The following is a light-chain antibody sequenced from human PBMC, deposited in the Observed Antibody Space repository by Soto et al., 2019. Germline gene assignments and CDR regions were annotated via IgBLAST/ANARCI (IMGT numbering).Light chain of an antibody. Sequence: EIVLPQSPGTLSLSPGERATLSCRASQSVSSSYLAWYQQKPGEAPRLLIYGASGRATGIPDRFSGSGSGTDFTLTISRLEPEDFAVYYCQQYGSSLWTFGQGTKVDNK. V-gene: IGKV3-20*01. J-gene: IGKJ1*01. CDR3: QQYGSSLWT. CDR2: GAS. CDR1: QSVSSSY.